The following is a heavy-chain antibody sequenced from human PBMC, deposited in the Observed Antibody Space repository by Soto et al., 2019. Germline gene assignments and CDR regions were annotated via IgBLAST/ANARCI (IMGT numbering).Heavy chain of an antibody. CDR3: ARTYSSTSYATY. D-gene: IGHD6-13*01. J-gene: IGHJ4*02. CDR1: GFTFSTYT. V-gene: IGHV3-30-3*01. CDR2: ISHDGSNI. Sequence: GGSLRLSCAASGFTFSTYTMHWVRQAPGKGLEWVAVISHDGSNIYYADSVRGRFTVSRDNSKNTLYLQMNSLRAEDTALYYCARTYSSTSYATYWGQGTLVTVSS.